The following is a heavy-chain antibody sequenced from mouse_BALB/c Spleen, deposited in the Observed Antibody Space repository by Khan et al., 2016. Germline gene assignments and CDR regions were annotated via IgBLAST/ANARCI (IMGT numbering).Heavy chain of an antibody. Sequence: QGQLKESGPGLVAPSQSLSITCTVSGFSLTNSGVHWIRQPPGKGLEWLGVIWPGGSTDYTSALMSRLSITKDNSQNQVFLKMISLQTDDTAMYYCARDDQDYDAWFASWGQGTLVIVSA. CDR3: ARDDQDYDAWFAS. CDR1: GFSLTNSG. J-gene: IGHJ3*01. D-gene: IGHD2-4*01. V-gene: IGHV2-9*02. CDR2: IWPGGST.